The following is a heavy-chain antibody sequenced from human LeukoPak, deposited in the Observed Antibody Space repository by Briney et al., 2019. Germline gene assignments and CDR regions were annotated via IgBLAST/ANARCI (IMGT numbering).Heavy chain of an antibody. Sequence: SETLSLTCTVSGGAISRGSYYWGWVRQPAGRGLEWIGRIYTTGSTNYNPSLKSRVPISGYPSKNQFSLKLSSVTAADTAVYYCAREGRDYDSSGYPYYYYSMDVWGQGTTVPVSS. V-gene: IGHV4-61*02. D-gene: IGHD3-22*01. CDR2: IYTTGST. CDR3: AREGRDYDSSGYPYYYYSMDV. CDR1: GGAISRGSYY. J-gene: IGHJ6*02.